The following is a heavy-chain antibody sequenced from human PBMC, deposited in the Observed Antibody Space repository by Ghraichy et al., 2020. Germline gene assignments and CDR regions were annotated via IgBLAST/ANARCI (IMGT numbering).Heavy chain of an antibody. Sequence: GGSLRLSCAASGFTFSSYSMNWVRQAPGKGLEWVSYISSSSSTIYYADSVKGRFTISRDNAKNSLYLQMNSLRDEDTAVYYCARDREYSSGWYSFDPWAREPWSPSPQ. D-gene: IGHD6-19*01. V-gene: IGHV3-48*02. J-gene: IGHJ5*02. CDR2: ISSSSSTI. CDR3: ARDREYSSGWYSFDP. CDR1: GFTFSSYS.